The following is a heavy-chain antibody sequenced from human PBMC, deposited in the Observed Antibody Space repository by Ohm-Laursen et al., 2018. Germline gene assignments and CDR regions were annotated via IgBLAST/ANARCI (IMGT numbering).Heavy chain of an antibody. V-gene: IGHV1-8*01. CDR3: ATYYDSNGCLDY. CDR1: GYTFTSYD. CDR2: MNPNSGNT. Sequence: ASVKVSCNASGYTFTSYDINWVRQATGQGLEWMGWMNPNSGNTGYAQKFQGRVTMTRNTSISTAYMELNSLRAEDTALYYCATYYDSNGCLDYWGQGTLVTVSS. D-gene: IGHD3-22*01. J-gene: IGHJ4*02.